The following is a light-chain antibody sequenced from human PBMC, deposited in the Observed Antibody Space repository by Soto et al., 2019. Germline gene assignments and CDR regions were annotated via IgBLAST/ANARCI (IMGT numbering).Light chain of an antibody. J-gene: IGKJ1*01. CDR3: QQYNNWPRT. CDR2: DAS. V-gene: IGKV3-15*01. CDR1: QSVSNY. Sequence: EIQMTQAPSSLSSSLAHRATLSCRASQSVSNYLAWYQQKPGQAPRLLIYDASTRATGIPARFSGSGSGTEFTLTISSLQSEDFALYYCQQYNNWPRTFGQGTKVDIK.